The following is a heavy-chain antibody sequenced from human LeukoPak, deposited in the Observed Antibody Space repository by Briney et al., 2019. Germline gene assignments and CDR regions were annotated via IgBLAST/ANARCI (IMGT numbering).Heavy chain of an antibody. CDR3: AKSPTVDAAFDI. J-gene: IGHJ3*02. V-gene: IGHV3-23*01. CDR2: ISGSGGST. CDR1: GFTFSSYA. Sequence: GGSLRLSCAASGFTFSSYAMNWVRQAPGKGLECVSTISGSGGSTYYADSVKGRFTISRDNSKNTLYLQMNSLRAEDTALYYCAKSPTVDAAFDIWGQGTMVTVSS. D-gene: IGHD4-23*01.